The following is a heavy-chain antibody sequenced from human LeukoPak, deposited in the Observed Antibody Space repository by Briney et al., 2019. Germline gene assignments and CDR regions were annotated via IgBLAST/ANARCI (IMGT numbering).Heavy chain of an antibody. CDR3: ARGPLYYYDSSGVLFDY. CDR2: MNPNSGNT. Sequence: ASVKVSCKASGYTFTSYDINWVRQATGQGLEWMGWMNPNSGNTGYAQKFQGRVTMTRNTSISTAYMELSSLRSEDTAVYYCARGPLYYYDSSGVLFDYWGQGTLVTVSS. J-gene: IGHJ4*02. D-gene: IGHD3-22*01. CDR1: GYTFTSYD. V-gene: IGHV1-8*01.